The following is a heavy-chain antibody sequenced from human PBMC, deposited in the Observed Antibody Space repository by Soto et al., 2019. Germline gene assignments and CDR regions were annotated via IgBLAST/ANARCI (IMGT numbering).Heavy chain of an antibody. D-gene: IGHD3-10*01. CDR2: IKKDGSES. Sequence: EVFLVESGGDLVQPGGSLRLSCAGSGFIFSNHWMNWVRQAPGKGLEWVANIKKDGSESKYVDSVKGRFTISRDNAKNSLFLQMNSLRAEDTAVYYCAGGTGWFIDKWGQGPLVTVSS. V-gene: IGHV3-7*04. J-gene: IGHJ4*02. CDR1: GFIFSNHW. CDR3: AGGTGWFIDK.